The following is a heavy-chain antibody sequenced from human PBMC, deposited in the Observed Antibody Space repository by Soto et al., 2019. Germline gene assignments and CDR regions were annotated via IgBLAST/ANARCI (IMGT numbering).Heavy chain of an antibody. CDR1: GFTFGDYA. CDR2: IRSKAYGGTT. V-gene: IGHV3-49*03. J-gene: IGHJ6*02. D-gene: IGHD3-9*01. Sequence: PGGSLRLSCTASGFTFGDYAMSWFRQAPGKGLEWVGFIRSKAYGGTTEYAASVKGRFTISRDDSKSIAYLQMNSLKTEDTAVYYCTRVYFDWYRYYYYGMDVWGQGTTVTVSS. CDR3: TRVYFDWYRYYYYGMDV.